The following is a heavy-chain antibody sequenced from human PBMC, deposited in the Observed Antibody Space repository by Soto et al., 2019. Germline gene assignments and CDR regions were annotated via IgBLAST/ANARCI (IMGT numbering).Heavy chain of an antibody. CDR1: GFTFSSYA. J-gene: IGHJ6*03. V-gene: IGHV3-23*01. CDR3: AKDLKDIAVAGTGYYYYYMDV. Sequence: GGSLRLSCAASGFTFSSYAMSWVRQAPGKGQEWVSAISGSGGSTYYADSVKGRFTISRDNSKNTLYLQMNSLRAEDTAVYYCAKDLKDIAVAGTGYYYYYMDVWGKGTTVTVSS. D-gene: IGHD6-19*01. CDR2: ISGSGGST.